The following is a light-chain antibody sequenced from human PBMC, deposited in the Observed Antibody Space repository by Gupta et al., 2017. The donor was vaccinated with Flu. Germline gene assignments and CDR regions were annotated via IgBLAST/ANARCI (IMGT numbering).Light chain of an antibody. CDR1: QSVSSN. CDR2: GAS. CDR3: QQDNNWPPEA. J-gene: IGKJ1*01. Sequence: ETVMTQSPATLSVSPGERATLSCRTSQSVSSNLAWYQHKPGQAPRLLIYGASTRDTGIPARFSGSGSGTEYTLTISSRQSEDFAVYYCQQDNNWPPEAFGQGTKVEI. V-gene: IGKV3-15*01.